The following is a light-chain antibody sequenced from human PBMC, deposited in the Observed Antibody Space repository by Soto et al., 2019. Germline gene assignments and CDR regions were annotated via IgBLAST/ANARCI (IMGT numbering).Light chain of an antibody. CDR3: SSYTGSSTYV. V-gene: IGLV2-14*01. CDR1: SSDLGAFKY. J-gene: IGLJ1*01. Sequence: QSVLTQPASVSGSPGQSITISCTGSSSDLGAFKYVSWYQQHPGKAPQLMIYEVTNRPSGVSLRFSGSKSGNTASLTISGLQAEDEADYYCSSYTGSSTYVFGTGTKAPS. CDR2: EVT.